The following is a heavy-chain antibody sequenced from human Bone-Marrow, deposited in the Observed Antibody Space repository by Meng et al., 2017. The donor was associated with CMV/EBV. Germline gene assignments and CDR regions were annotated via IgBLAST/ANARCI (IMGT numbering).Heavy chain of an antibody. CDR2: ISSSSSYI. D-gene: IGHD2-2*01. Sequence: GGSLRLSCAASGFTFSSYSMNWVRQAPGKGLEWVSSISSSSSYIYYADSVKGRFTISRDNAKNSLYLQMNSLRAEDTAVYYCARDKGAAASLYYYYYGMDVRGQGTTVTVSS. V-gene: IGHV3-21*01. CDR1: GFTFSSYS. J-gene: IGHJ6*02. CDR3: ARDKGAAASLYYYYYGMDV.